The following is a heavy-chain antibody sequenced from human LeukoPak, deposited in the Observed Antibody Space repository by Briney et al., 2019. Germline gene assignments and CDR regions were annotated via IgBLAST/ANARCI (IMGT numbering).Heavy chain of an antibody. J-gene: IGHJ4*02. D-gene: IGHD2-15*01. CDR3: ARDLLLSGGSGT. CDR2: IYYSGST. Sequence: SETLSLTCTVSGGSISSYYWSWIRQPPGKGLGWIGYIYYSGSTNYNPSLKSRVTISVDTSKNQFSLKLSSVTAADTAVYYCARDLLLSGGSGTWGQGTLVTVSS. CDR1: GGSISSYY. V-gene: IGHV4-59*01.